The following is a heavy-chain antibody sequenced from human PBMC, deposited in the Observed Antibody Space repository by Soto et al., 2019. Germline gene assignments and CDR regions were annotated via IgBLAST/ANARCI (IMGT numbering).Heavy chain of an antibody. CDR2: ISSSSSYI. V-gene: IGHV3-21*01. Sequence: GGSLRLSCAPSGFTVSSHYMSWVRQAPGKGLEWVSSISSSSSYIYYADSVKGRFTISRDNAKNSLYLQMNSLRAEDTAVYYCARDPTLRPLGFGPAYGMDVWGQGTTVTVSS. CDR1: GFTVSSHY. J-gene: IGHJ6*02. CDR3: ARDPTLRPLGFGPAYGMDV. D-gene: IGHD3-16*01.